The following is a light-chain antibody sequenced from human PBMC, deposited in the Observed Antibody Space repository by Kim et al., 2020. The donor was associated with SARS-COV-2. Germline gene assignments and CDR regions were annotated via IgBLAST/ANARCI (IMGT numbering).Light chain of an antibody. J-gene: IGLJ1*01. V-gene: IGLV2-11*01. CDR1: SSDVGGYNY. CDR2: DVS. CDR3: CSYAGSYTNYV. Sequence: SVTSSCTGTSSDVGGYNYVSWYQQHPGKAPKPMIYDVSKRPSGVPDRFSGSKSGNTASLTISGLQAEDEADYYCCSYAGSYTNYVFGTGTKVTVL.